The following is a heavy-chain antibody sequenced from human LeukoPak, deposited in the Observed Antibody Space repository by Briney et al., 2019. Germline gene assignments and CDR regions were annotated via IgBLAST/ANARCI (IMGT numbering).Heavy chain of an antibody. CDR3: AKDRWELPGHFDY. V-gene: IGHV3-11*04. J-gene: IGHJ4*02. CDR2: ISSSGSTI. D-gene: IGHD1-26*01. CDR1: GFTFSDYY. Sequence: GGSLRLSCAASGFTFSDYYMSWIRQAPGKGLEWVSYISSSGSTIYYADSVKGRFTISRDNSKNTLYLQMNSLRAEDTAVYYCAKDRWELPGHFDYWGQGTLVTVSS.